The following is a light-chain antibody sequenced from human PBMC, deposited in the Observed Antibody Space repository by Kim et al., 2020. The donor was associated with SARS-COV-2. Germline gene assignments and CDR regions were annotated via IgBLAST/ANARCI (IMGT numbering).Light chain of an antibody. CDR3: QQRSNWPPFT. CDR1: QSVSSY. CDR2: DAS. J-gene: IGKJ4*01. V-gene: IGKV3-11*01. Sequence: EIVSTQSPATLSLSPGERATLSCRASQSVSSYLAWYQQKPGQAPRLLIYDASNRATGIPARFSGSGSGTDFTLTISSLEPEDFAVYYCQQRSNWPPFTFGGGTKVDIK.